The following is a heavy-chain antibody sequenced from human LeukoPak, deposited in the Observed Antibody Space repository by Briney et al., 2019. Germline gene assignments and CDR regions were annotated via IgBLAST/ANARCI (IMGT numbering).Heavy chain of an antibody. D-gene: IGHD3-22*01. J-gene: IGHJ6*02. Sequence: ASVTVSCKASGGTFSSYAISWVRQAPGQGLEWMGGIIPIFGTANYAQKFQGRVTITADESTSTAYMELSSLRSEDTAVYYCARGPTVVVITDYYYYGMDVWGQGTTVTVSS. CDR2: IIPIFGTA. V-gene: IGHV1-69*13. CDR3: ARGPTVVVITDYYYYGMDV. CDR1: GGTFSSYA.